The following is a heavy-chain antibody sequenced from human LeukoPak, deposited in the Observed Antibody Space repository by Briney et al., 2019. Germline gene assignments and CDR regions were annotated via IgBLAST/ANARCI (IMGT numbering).Heavy chain of an antibody. CDR3: ARLGYYGSGSYYKALPYYYYGMDV. J-gene: IGHJ6*02. CDR2: ISAYNGNT. D-gene: IGHD3-10*01. Sequence: ASVKVSCKASGYTFTSYGISWVRQAPGQGLEWMGWISAYNGNTNYAQKLQGRVTMTTDTSTSTAYMELRSLRSDDTAVYYCARLGYYGSGSYYKALPYYYYGMDVWGQGTTVTVSS. CDR1: GYTFTSYG. V-gene: IGHV1-18*01.